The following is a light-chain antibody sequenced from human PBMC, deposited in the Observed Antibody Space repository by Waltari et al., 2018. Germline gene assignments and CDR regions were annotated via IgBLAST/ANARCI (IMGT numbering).Light chain of an antibody. CDR3: QQRSNWPYT. J-gene: IGKJ2*01. V-gene: IGKV3-11*01. CDR1: Y. Sequence: YLAWYQQKPGQAPRLLIFDASSRAPGIPAKFSGSGSGTDFTLTVSNLEPEDFAVYYCQQRSNWPYTFGQGTRVEIK. CDR2: DAS.